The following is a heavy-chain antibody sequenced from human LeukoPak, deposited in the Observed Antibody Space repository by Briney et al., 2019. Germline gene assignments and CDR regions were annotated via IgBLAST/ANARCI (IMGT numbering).Heavy chain of an antibody. CDR3: ARVAAAAGIRWFDP. D-gene: IGHD6-13*01. V-gene: IGHV3-30-3*01. CDR2: ISYDGSNK. J-gene: IGHJ5*02. Sequence: GGSLRLSCAASGFTFSSYAMHRVRQAPGKGLERVAVISYDGSNKYYADSVKGRFTISRDNSKNTLYLQMNSLRAEDTAVYYCARVAAAAGIRWFDPWGQGTLVTVSS. CDR1: GFTFSSYA.